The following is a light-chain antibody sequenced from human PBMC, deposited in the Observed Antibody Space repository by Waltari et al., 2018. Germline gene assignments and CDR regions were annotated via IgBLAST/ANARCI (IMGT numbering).Light chain of an antibody. CDR1: SSDVGGYNY. J-gene: IGLJ1*01. Sequence: QSALTQPRSVSGSPGQSVTISCTGTSSDVGGYNYVSWYQHHPGKAPKLMIYEVSTRPSGVPDRFSGSQSGSTASLTVSGLQAEDEADYYCSSYAGNNVYVFGSGTKVTVL. V-gene: IGLV2-11*01. CDR3: SSYAGNNVYV. CDR2: EVS.